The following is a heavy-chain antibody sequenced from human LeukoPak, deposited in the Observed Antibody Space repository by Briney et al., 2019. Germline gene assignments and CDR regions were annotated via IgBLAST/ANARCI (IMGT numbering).Heavy chain of an antibody. Sequence: SETLSLTCAVSGGSISSSNWWSWIRQPPGKGLEWIGEIYHSGSTNYNPSLKSRVTISVDTSKNQFSLKLSSVTAADTAVYYCARDSIVVVVAAFFDYWGQGTPVTVSS. D-gene: IGHD2-15*01. CDR2: IYHSGST. CDR3: ARDSIVVVVAAFFDY. CDR1: GGSISSSNW. V-gene: IGHV4-4*02. J-gene: IGHJ4*02.